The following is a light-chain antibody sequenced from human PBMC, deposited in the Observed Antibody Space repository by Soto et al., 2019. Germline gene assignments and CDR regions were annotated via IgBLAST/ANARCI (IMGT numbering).Light chain of an antibody. CDR2: GAS. CDR3: QQYGSSSWT. Sequence: EMVLTHAPGTLSSSPRKGATLSCRASQSISSSYLAWYQQRPGQAPRLLIYGASSRATGIPDRFSGSGSGTEFTLTISRLEPEDFAVYYCQQYGSSSWTFGQGSKVDVK. J-gene: IGKJ1*01. V-gene: IGKV3-20*01. CDR1: QSISSSY.